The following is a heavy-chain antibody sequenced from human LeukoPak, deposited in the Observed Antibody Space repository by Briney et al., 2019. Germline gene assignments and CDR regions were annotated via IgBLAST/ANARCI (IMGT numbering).Heavy chain of an antibody. V-gene: IGHV1-18*04. CDR2: ISGYNGNT. D-gene: IGHD3-10*01. J-gene: IGHJ4*02. CDR1: WYTFTSYG. Sequence: ASVKVSCKASWYTFTSYGISWVRQAPGQGLQWMGWISGYNGNTNYAQKFQGRVTMTTDTPTNTAYMELRSLRFDDTAVYYCGRDWGYRDSGSYSDYWGQGTLVTVSS. CDR3: GRDWGYRDSGSYSDY.